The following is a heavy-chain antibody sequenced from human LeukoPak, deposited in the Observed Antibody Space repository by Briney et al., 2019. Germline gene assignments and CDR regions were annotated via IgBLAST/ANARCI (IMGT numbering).Heavy chain of an antibody. CDR1: GFTVSNNY. Sequence: PGGSLRLSCAASGFTVSNNYMSWVRQAPGKGLEWVSVIYSGNSKYYADSVRGRFTISRDNSKNTVCLQMNSLRVEDTAVYYCARDFECSGGSCYSAYWGQGTLVTVSS. CDR2: IYSGNSK. V-gene: IGHV3-53*01. D-gene: IGHD2-15*01. J-gene: IGHJ4*02. CDR3: ARDFECSGGSCYSAY.